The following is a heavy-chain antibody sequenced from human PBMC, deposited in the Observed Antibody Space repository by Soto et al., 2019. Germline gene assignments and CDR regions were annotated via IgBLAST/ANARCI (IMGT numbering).Heavy chain of an antibody. Sequence: QVQLQESGPGLVKPSETLSLTCTVSGGSISSYYWSWIRQPPGKGLEWIGYIYYSGSTNYNPYLTSRATISVDTAKNQFTLKLTTVTAADTAVYYGARFRCGGDCDYDYWGQGTLVTVS. CDR2: IYYSGST. D-gene: IGHD2-21*02. CDR1: GGSISSYY. CDR3: ARFRCGGDCDYDY. J-gene: IGHJ4*02. V-gene: IGHV4-59*01.